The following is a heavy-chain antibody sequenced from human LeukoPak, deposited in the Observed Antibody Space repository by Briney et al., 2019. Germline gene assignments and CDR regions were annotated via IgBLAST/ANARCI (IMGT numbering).Heavy chain of an antibody. CDR1: GFEFGVYG. CDR3: ARDREGWGGYYKVFEY. J-gene: IGHJ4*02. CDR2: IWFDGSEK. Sequence: GGSLRLSCAASGFEFGVYGMNWVRQAPGKGLEWVAVIWFDGSEKRYGDSVKGRFTISRDNSNNTVFLQMNSLTVEDTAVYYCARDREGWGGYYKVFEYWGQGALVTVSS. V-gene: IGHV3-33*01. D-gene: IGHD3-3*01.